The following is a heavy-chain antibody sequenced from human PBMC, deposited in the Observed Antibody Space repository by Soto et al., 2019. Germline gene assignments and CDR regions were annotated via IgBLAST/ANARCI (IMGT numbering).Heavy chain of an antibody. J-gene: IGHJ4*02. CDR3: ARETPGGYSSGFDY. CDR1: GGSLSGYH. D-gene: IGHD6-19*01. Sequence: SETLSLTCAVYGGSLSGYHWSWIRQSPEKGLEWIGEIYHSGSTNYNPSLKSRVTISVDKSKNQFSLKLSSVTAADTAVYYCARETPGGYSSGFDYWGQGTLVTVSS. V-gene: IGHV4-34*01. CDR2: IYHSGST.